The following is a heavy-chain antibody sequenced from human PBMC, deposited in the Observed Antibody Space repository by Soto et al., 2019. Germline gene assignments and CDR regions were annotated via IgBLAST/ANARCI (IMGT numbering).Heavy chain of an antibody. CDR2: IYYSGST. CDR1: GGSISSGGYY. CDR3: AGMEQLVYLWFDP. D-gene: IGHD6-6*01. Sequence: SETLSLTCTVSGGSISSGGYYWSWIRQHPGKGLEWIGYIYYSGSTYYNPSLKSRVTISVDTSKNQFSLKLSSVTAADTAVYYCAGMEQLVYLWFDPWGQGTLVTVSS. V-gene: IGHV4-31*03. J-gene: IGHJ5*02.